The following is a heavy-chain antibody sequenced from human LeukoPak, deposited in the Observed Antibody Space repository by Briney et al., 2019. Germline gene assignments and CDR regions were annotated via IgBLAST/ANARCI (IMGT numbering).Heavy chain of an antibody. J-gene: IGHJ5*02. V-gene: IGHV5-51*01. CDR3: ARWYSSNGENWFDP. Sequence: GESLQISCKGSGYSFTSYWIGWVRQMPGKGLEWMGIIYPGDSDTRYSPSFRGQVTTSADKSISTAYLQWSSLKASDTAMYYCARWYSSNGENWFDPWGQGTLVTVSS. D-gene: IGHD6-13*01. CDR1: GYSFTSYW. CDR2: IYPGDSDT.